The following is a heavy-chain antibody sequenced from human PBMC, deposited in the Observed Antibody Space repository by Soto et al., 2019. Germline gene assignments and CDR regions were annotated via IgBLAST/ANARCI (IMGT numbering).Heavy chain of an antibody. CDR2: TIWDGGST. J-gene: IGHJ6*02. Sequence: PGWSLRLLCAASAFTFDHYTMHWVRQAPGKGLSWGYLTIWDGGSTYYADSVKGRFTISRDNSKNSLYLQMNSLRTEDTALYYCAKGVVRGYSYGPYYYYYGMDVWGQGTTVTVSS. CDR1: AFTFDHYT. CDR3: AKGVVRGYSYGPYYYYYGMDV. D-gene: IGHD5-18*01. V-gene: IGHV3-43*01.